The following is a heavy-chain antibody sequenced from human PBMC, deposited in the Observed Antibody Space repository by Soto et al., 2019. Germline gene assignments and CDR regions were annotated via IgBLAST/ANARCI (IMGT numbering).Heavy chain of an antibody. Sequence: EGQLVESGGGLVLPGGSLRLSCAASGFIFSTYTLNWVRQAPGKGLEWVSYISAGSDAIHYADSVKGRFTVSRDNAKNSRLLQMNSLRDEDTSVYYCARLYTTSRVGAWFDPWGQGTLVTVSS. V-gene: IGHV3-48*02. CDR1: GFIFSTYT. D-gene: IGHD3-16*01. CDR2: ISAGSDAI. J-gene: IGHJ5*02. CDR3: ARLYTTSRVGAWFDP.